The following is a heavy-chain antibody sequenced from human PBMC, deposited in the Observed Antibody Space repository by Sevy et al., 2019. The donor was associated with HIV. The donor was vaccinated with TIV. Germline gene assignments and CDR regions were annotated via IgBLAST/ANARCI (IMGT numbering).Heavy chain of an antibody. CDR2: IYPGDSDT. CDR1: GYSFTSYW. D-gene: IGHD5-12*01. Sequence: GESLKISCKGSGYSFTSYWIGWVRQMPGKGLEWMGIIYPGDSDTRYSPSFQGQVTISADKSIGTAYLQWSSLKASDTAMYYCARQRKDGYNLSNWYFDLWGRGTLVTVSS. CDR3: ARQRKDGYNLSNWYFDL. J-gene: IGHJ2*01. V-gene: IGHV5-51*01.